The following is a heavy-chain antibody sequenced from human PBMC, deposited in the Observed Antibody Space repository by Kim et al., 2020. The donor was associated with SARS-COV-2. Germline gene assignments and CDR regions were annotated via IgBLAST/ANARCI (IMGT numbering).Heavy chain of an antibody. V-gene: IGHV1-69*01. J-gene: IGHJ4*02. D-gene: IGHD3-3*01. CDR3: ARSPQRFLEWLLSY. Sequence: AQKFQGRVTITADESTSTAYMELSSLRSEDTAVYYCARSPQRFLEWLLSYWGQGTLVTVSS.